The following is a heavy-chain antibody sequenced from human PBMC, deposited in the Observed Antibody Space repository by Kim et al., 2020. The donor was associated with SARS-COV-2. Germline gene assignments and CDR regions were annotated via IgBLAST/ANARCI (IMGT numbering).Heavy chain of an antibody. CDR1: GGSFSGYY. CDR3: ARGWGVELPWYDYYYGMYV. CDR2: INHSGST. D-gene: IGHD1-7*01. V-gene: IGHV4-34*01. J-gene: IGHJ6*01. Sequence: SETLSLTCAVYGGSFSGYYWSWIRQPPGKGLEWIGEINHSGSTNYNPSLKSRVTISVDTSKNQFSLKLSSVTAADTAGDYCARGWGVELPWYDYYYGMYV.